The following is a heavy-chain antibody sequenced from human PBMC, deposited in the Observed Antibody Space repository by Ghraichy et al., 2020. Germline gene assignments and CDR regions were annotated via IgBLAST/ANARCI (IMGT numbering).Heavy chain of an antibody. J-gene: IGHJ6*02. CDR1: GFTFSSYA. D-gene: IGHD3-10*01. Sequence: GGSLRLSCAASGFTFSSYAMHWVRQAPGKGLEWVAVISYDGSNKYYADSVKGRFTISRDNSKNTLYLQMNSLRAEDTAVYNCARDQVLRHTVSFISYYGMDVWGQGTTVTVSS. V-gene: IGHV3-30-3*01. CDR3: ARDQVLRHTVSFISYYGMDV. CDR2: ISYDGSNK.